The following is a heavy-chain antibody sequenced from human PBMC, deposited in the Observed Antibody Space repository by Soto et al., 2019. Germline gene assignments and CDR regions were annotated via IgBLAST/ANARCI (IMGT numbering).Heavy chain of an antibody. V-gene: IGHV1-69*01. J-gene: IGHJ5*02. CDR1: GGTFSSYA. CDR2: ISPIFGTA. Sequence: QVQLVQYGSEVKKPWSSVKVSCKASGGTFSSYAISWVRQAPGQGLEWMGGISPIFGTANYAQKFQVRVTITADESTIIAYMELSSLRSEDTAVYYCAREYQGLRVGELSYYNWFDPWGQGTLVNVSA. D-gene: IGHD3-16*02. CDR3: AREYQGLRVGELSYYNWFDP.